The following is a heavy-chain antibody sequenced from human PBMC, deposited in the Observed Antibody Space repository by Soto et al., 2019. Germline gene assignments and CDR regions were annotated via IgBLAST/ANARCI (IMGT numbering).Heavy chain of an antibody. V-gene: IGHV4-34*01. CDR1: GGTFSGYY. CDR3: ARLVYDSSGHRPG. D-gene: IGHD3-22*01. J-gene: IGHJ4*02. Sequence: PSETLSLTCAVSGGTFSGYYWSWIRQPPGKGLEWIGEINHSGSTNYNPSLKSRVTISVDTSKNQFSLKLSSVTAADTAVYYCARLVYDSSGHRPGWGQGTLVTVSS. CDR2: INHSGST.